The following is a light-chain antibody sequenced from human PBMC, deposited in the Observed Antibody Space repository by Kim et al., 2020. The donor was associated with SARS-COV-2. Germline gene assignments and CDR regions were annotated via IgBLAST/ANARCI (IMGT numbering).Light chain of an antibody. V-gene: IGKV1-39*01. CDR2: AAS. Sequence: DIKVTQSPSSLSASVGDRITITCRASQNIRNYLNWYQHKPGKAPKVLIYAASSLHSGVPSRFSGSGSGTDFTLTISSLQPEDFATYYCQQYNNFPITFGQGTRLEIK. CDR1: QNIRNY. CDR3: QQYNNFPIT. J-gene: IGKJ5*01.